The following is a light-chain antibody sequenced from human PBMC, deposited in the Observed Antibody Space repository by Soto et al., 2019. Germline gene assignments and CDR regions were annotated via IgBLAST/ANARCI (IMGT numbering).Light chain of an antibody. Sequence: QSVLTQPPSASGSPGQRVTVSCSGRGSNIGNNPVNWFQQLPGTAPKLLIYSNDQRPSGVPDRFSGSRSGTSASLAIGGLQSEDEADYYCASWDDSLSAFDFGTGTKSPS. V-gene: IGLV1-44*01. CDR3: ASWDDSLSAFD. J-gene: IGLJ1*01. CDR2: SND. CDR1: GSNIGNNP.